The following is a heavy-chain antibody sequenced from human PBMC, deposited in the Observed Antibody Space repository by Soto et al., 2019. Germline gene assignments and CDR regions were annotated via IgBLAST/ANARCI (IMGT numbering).Heavy chain of an antibody. CDR3: TTRGSGSSPPQGYYYGMDV. Sequence: EVQLVESGGGLVQPGGSLKLSCAASGFTFSGSAMHWVRQASGKGPEWVGRIRNKAYSYATAYAASVKGRFTISRDDSRNTAYLEMNRLKTEDPAVYYCTTRGSGSSPPQGYYYGMDVWGQGTTVTVSS. CDR2: IRNKAYSYAT. V-gene: IGHV3-73*01. J-gene: IGHJ6*02. D-gene: IGHD3-10*01. CDR1: GFTFSGSA.